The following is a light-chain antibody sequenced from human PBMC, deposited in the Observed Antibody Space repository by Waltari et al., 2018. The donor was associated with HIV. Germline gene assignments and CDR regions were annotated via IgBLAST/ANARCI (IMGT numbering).Light chain of an antibody. CDR1: SSTIGSNS. V-gene: IGLV1-44*01. CDR3: AAWDDRLNGLV. CDR2: NNN. Sequence: QSVLTQPPSTSRTPGQRVTISCSGGSSTIGSNSVNWYQQFPGTAPKLLIHNNNQRPSGVPDQFSGSKSGTSASLAISGLQSEDEAHYYCAAWDDRLNGLVFGGGTKLTVL. J-gene: IGLJ2*01.